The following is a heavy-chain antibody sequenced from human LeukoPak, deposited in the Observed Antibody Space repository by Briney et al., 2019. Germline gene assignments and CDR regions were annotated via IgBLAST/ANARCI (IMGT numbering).Heavy chain of an antibody. CDR1: GFTFSSYG. Sequence: GGSLRLSCAASGFTFSSYGMHWVRQAPGKGLEWVALMSYYGGNEYYADSVKGRFTISRDNSKNTLYLQMNSLRPEDTAVYYCVRDKGGRQSSSWQDGDRYYDSNGEFDYWGQGTLVTVSS. V-gene: IGHV3-30*19. CDR3: VRDKGGRQSSSWQDGDRYYDSNGEFDY. CDR2: MSYYGGNE. D-gene: IGHD3-22*01. J-gene: IGHJ4*02.